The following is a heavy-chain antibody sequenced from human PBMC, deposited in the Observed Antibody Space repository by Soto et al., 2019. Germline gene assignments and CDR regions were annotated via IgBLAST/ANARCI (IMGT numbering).Heavy chain of an antibody. CDR1: GGSFSGYY. Sequence: QVQLQQWGAGLLKPSETLSLTCAVYGGSFSGYYWSWIRQPPGKGLEWIGEINHSGRTNYNPSLKCRVTISVDTSKNQFSLKLSSVTAADTAVYYCARGRSGGSYRPTLRDYWGQGTLVTVSS. D-gene: IGHD1-26*01. CDR3: ARGRSGGSYRPTLRDY. J-gene: IGHJ4*02. CDR2: INHSGRT. V-gene: IGHV4-34*01.